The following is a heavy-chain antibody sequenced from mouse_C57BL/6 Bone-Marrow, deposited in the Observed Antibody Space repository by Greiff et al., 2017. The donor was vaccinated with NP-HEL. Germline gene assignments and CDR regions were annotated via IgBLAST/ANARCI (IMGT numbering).Heavy chain of an antibody. CDR2: IHPNSGST. Sequence: QVQLQQPGAELVKPGASVKLSCKASGYTFTSYWMHWVKQRPGQGLEWIGMIHPNSGSTNYNEKFKSKATLTVDKSSSTAYMQLSSLTSEDSAVYYCAPLYYGSSYVCFDVWGTGTTVTVSS. V-gene: IGHV1-64*01. CDR1: GYTFTSYW. D-gene: IGHD1-1*01. CDR3: APLYYGSSYVCFDV. J-gene: IGHJ1*03.